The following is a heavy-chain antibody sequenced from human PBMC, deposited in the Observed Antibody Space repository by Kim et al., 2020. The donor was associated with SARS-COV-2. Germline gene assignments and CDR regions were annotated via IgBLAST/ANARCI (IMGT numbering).Heavy chain of an antibody. CDR3: ARARVGATGLRYYFDY. Sequence: SETLSLTCAVSGGSISSSNWWSWVRQPPGKGLEWIGEIYHSGSTNYNPSLKSRVTISVDKSKNQFSLKLSSVTAADTAVYYCARARVGATGLRYYFDYWGQGTLVTVSS. J-gene: IGHJ4*02. CDR2: IYHSGST. D-gene: IGHD1-26*01. CDR1: GGSISSSNW. V-gene: IGHV4-4*02.